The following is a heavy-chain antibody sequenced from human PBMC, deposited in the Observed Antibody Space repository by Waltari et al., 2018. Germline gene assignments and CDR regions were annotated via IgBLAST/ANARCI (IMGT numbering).Heavy chain of an antibody. J-gene: IGHJ5*02. CDR1: GYPFTSYD. CDR2: MKPKRGRT. V-gene: IGHV1-8*01. CDR3: ARPTGTTIDP. Sequence: QVQLVQSGAEVKKPGASVKVSCKASGYPFTSYDINWVRQATGQGPGVMGWMKPKRGRTGYEQKVQGRVTMTRETSISTAYMELSGLTSEDTAVYYCARPTGTTIDPWGQGTLVTVSS. D-gene: IGHD1-1*01.